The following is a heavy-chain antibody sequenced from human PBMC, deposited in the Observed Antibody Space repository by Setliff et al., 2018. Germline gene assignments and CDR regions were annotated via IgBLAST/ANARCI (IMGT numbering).Heavy chain of an antibody. V-gene: IGHV4-34*01. CDR2: IYHNGNT. CDR3: RVWVDMIEVDS. Sequence: SETLSLTCAVYGGSFSTYYWSWIRQPPGKGLEWIGYIYHNGNTNFNPSLRSRVNMSVDTSKNQFSLKLTSVTAADTAVYYCRVWVDMIEVDSWAQGTLVTVSS. J-gene: IGHJ4*02. D-gene: IGHD3-22*01. CDR1: GGSFSTYY.